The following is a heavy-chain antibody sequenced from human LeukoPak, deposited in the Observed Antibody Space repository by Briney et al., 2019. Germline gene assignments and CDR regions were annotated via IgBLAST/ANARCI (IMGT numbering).Heavy chain of an antibody. Sequence: GGSLRLSCAASGFTFSCYAMSWVRQAPGKGLEWVSAISGSGGSTYYADSVKGRFTISRDNSKNTLYLQMNSLRAEDTAVYYCAKGRAMVRGVIGNYWGQGTLVTVSS. D-gene: IGHD3-10*01. CDR2: ISGSGGST. CDR3: AKGRAMVRGVIGNY. CDR1: GFTFSCYA. J-gene: IGHJ4*02. V-gene: IGHV3-23*01.